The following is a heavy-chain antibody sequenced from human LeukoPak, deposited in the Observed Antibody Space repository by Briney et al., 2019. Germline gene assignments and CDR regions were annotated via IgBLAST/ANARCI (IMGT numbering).Heavy chain of an antibody. CDR3: AGIMGSTSYHPPDPAFDI. CDR2: IYYSGST. CDR1: GGSISSGGYY. Sequence: SETLSLTCTVSGGSISSGGYYWSWIRQHPGKGLEWIGYIYYSGSTYYNPSLKSRVTISVDTSKNQFSLKLSSVTAADTAVYYRAGIMGSTSYHPPDPAFDIWGQGTMVTVSS. J-gene: IGHJ3*02. V-gene: IGHV4-31*03. D-gene: IGHD2-2*01.